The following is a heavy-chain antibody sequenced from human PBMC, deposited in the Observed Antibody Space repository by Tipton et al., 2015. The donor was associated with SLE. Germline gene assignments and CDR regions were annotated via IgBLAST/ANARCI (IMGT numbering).Heavy chain of an antibody. CDR3: AREVKSGRYDWFDP. Sequence: TLSLTCTVSCGSISSGNYYWTWIRQHPGKGLEWIGYIYDTETTYYNPSPKSRVTMSIDRSKNHFSLRLRSVSAADTAIYYCAREVKSGRYDWFDPWGQGTLVTVSS. V-gene: IGHV4-31*03. D-gene: IGHD1-26*01. CDR2: IYDTETT. J-gene: IGHJ5*02. CDR1: CGSISSGNYY.